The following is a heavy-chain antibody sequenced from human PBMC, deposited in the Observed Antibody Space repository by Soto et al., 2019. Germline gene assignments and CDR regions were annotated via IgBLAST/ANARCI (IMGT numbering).Heavy chain of an antibody. D-gene: IGHD1-1*01. J-gene: IGHJ6*02. CDR3: ARDRGRNHGMDV. CDR1: GGSMSSGNYY. Sequence: PSETLSLTCTVSGGSMSSGNYYWSWIRQHPGKGLEWIGYIYYSGSTYYNPSLESRATISSDTSKNRFSLKLSSVTAADTAVYYCARDRGRNHGMDVWGQGTTVTVSS. V-gene: IGHV4-31*03. CDR2: IYYSGST.